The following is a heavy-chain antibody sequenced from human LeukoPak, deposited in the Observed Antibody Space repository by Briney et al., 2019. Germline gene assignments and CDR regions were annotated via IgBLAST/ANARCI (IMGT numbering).Heavy chain of an antibody. CDR1: GGSISSYY. CDR2: IYYSGST. V-gene: IGHV4-39*01. Sequence: SETLSLICTVSGGSISSYYWGWIRQPPGKGLEWIGSIYYSGSTYYNPSLKSRVTISVDTSKNQFSLKLSSVTAADTAVYYCASKRWLQLFDYWGQGTLVTVSS. D-gene: IGHD5-24*01. CDR3: ASKRWLQLFDY. J-gene: IGHJ4*02.